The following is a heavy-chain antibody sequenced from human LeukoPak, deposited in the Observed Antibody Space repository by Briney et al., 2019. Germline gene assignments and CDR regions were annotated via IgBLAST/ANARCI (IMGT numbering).Heavy chain of an antibody. D-gene: IGHD6-13*01. CDR1: GYTFTGYY. CDR3: ARAEPYSSSWAVV. J-gene: IGHJ6*04. CDR2: INPNSGGT. V-gene: IGHV1-2*02. Sequence: ASVKVSCRASGYTFTGYYMHWVRQAPGQGLEWMGWINPNSGGTNYAQKFQGRVTMTRDTSISTAYMELSRLRSDDTAVYYCARAEPYSSSWAVVWGKGTTVTVSS.